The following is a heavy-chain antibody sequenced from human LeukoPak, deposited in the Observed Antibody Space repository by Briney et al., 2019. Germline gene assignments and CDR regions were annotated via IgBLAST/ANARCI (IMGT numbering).Heavy chain of an antibody. V-gene: IGHV3-23*01. J-gene: IGHJ6*03. Sequence: GGSLRLSCAASGFTFSSYAMSWVRQAPGKGLEWVSAISGSGGSTYYADSVKGRFTISRDNSKNTLYLQMNSLRAEDTAVYYCARDGQPGRPAAQRTYYYYYMDVWGKGTTVSVSS. CDR3: ARDGQPGRPAAQRTYYYYYMDV. CDR2: ISGSGGST. CDR1: GFTFSSYA. D-gene: IGHD2-2*01.